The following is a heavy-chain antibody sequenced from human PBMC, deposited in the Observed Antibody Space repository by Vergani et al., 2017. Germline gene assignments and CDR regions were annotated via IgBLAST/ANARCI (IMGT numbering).Heavy chain of an antibody. D-gene: IGHD3-22*01. CDR3: ARDGRDXYDSSGYLLRGPNAFDI. CDR2: ISSSSRYI. CDR1: GFTFSSYS. J-gene: IGHJ3*02. V-gene: IGHV3-21*01. Sequence: EVQLVESGGGLVKPGGSLRLSCAASGFTFSSYSMNWVRQAPGKGLEWVSSISSSSRYIYYADSVKGRFTISRDNAKNSLYLQMNSLRAEDTAVYYCARDGRDXYDSSGYLLRGPNAFDIWGQGTMVTVSS.